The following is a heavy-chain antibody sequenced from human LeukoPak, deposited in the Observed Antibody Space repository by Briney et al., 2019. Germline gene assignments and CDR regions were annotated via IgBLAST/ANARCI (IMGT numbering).Heavy chain of an antibody. J-gene: IGHJ6*02. CDR1: GGSISSYY. CDR2: IYYSGST. Sequence: ETLSLTCTVSGGSISSYYWRWIRQPPGKGLEWIGYIYYSGSTNYKPSLKSRVTISIDTSKDQFSLKLSSVTAADTAVYYCAGSANVALYGMDVWGQGTTVTVSS. V-gene: IGHV4-59*01. CDR3: AGSANVALYGMDV. D-gene: IGHD5-12*01.